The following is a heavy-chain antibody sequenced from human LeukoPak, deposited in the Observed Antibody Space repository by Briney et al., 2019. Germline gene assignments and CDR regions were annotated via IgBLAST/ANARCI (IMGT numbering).Heavy chain of an antibody. Sequence: QTLSLTSAISGDSVSSNSAAWNWIRQSPSRGLEWLGRTYYRSKWYNDYAVSVKSRITINPDTSKNQFSLQLNSVTPEDTAVYYCARGEAVTTDYYYYMDVWGKGTTVTISS. D-gene: IGHD4-17*01. V-gene: IGHV6-1*01. CDR3: ARGEAVTTDYYYYMDV. CDR1: GDSVSSNSAA. CDR2: TYYRSKWYN. J-gene: IGHJ6*03.